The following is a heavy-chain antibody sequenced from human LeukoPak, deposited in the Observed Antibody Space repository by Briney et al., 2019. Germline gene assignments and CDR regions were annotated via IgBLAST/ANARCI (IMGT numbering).Heavy chain of an antibody. CDR3: ARGFWSGSLGFDY. V-gene: IGHV3-53*01. J-gene: IGHJ4*02. Sequence: GGSLRLSCAASGFTVSSNYMSWVRQAPGKGLEWVSVIYSGGSTYYADSVKGRFTVSRDNSQNTVYLQMDSLRADDTAVYFCARGFWSGSLGFDYWGQGTLVSVSS. D-gene: IGHD3-3*01. CDR1: GFTVSSNY. CDR2: IYSGGST.